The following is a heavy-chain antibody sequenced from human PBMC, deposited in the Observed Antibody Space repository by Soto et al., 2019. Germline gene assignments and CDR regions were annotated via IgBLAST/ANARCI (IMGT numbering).Heavy chain of an antibody. J-gene: IGHJ5*02. CDR1: GGSFSGYY. D-gene: IGHD3-3*01. CDR2: INHSGST. CDR3: ARRPEGDFWSGYYGDNWFDP. Sequence: SETLSLTCAVYGGSFSGYYWSWIRQPPGKRLEWIGEINHSGSTNYNPSLKSRVTISVDTSKNQFSLKLSSVTAADTAVYYCARRPEGDFWSGYYGDNWFDPWGQGTLVTVSS. V-gene: IGHV4-34*01.